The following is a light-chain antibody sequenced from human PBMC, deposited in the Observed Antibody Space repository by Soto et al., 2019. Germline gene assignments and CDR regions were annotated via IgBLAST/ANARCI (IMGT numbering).Light chain of an antibody. J-gene: IGKJ1*01. CDR2: AAS. V-gene: IGKV1-39*01. CDR1: QGISSY. CDR3: QQSYNNPWT. Sequence: IQMTQSPSSLSASVGDRVTITCRASQGISSYLAWYQQKPGKAPKLLIYAASTLQSGVPSRFSGSGSGTDFTLTIISLQPEDLATYCCQQSYNNPWTFGQGTKVDIK.